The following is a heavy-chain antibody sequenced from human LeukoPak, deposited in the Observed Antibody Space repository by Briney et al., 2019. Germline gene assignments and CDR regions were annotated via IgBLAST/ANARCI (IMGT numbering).Heavy chain of an antibody. CDR2: INTDGSST. V-gene: IGHV3-74*01. J-gene: IGHJ3*02. Sequence: GGFLRLSCAASGFTFSTYWMHWVRQAPGKGLVWVSRINTDGSSTNYADSVKGRFTISRDNAQNTLFLQMNSLRAEDTAVYYCARGPVAFDIWGQGTMVTVSS. CDR1: GFTFSTYW. CDR3: ARGPVAFDI.